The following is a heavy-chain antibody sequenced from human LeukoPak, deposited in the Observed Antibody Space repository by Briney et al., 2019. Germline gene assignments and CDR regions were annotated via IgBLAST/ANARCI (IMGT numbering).Heavy chain of an antibody. V-gene: IGHV3-11*04. CDR2: ISSSSSNI. CDR3: ARCTTGRTFGSLREIKRSREIDY. D-gene: IGHD1-1*01. Sequence: GGSLRLSCAASGFTFSDYYMSWIRQAPGKGLEWVSSISSSSSNIYYADSVKGRFTISRDNAKNSLYLQMNSLRVEDTAVYYCARCTTGRTFGSLREIKRSREIDYWGQGTLVTVSS. CDR1: GFTFSDYY. J-gene: IGHJ4*02.